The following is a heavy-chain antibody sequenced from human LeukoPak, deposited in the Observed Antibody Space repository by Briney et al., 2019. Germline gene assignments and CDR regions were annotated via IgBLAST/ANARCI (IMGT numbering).Heavy chain of an antibody. CDR3: ARSALELGYFDY. V-gene: IGHV3-21*01. J-gene: IGHJ4*02. CDR2: ISSSSSYI. Sequence: GGSLRLSCAASGFTFSSYSMNWVRQAPGNGLEWVSSISSSSSYIYYADSVKGRFTISRDNAKNSLYLQMNSLRAEDTAVYYCARSALELGYFDYWGQGTLVTVSS. CDR1: GFTFSSYS. D-gene: IGHD7-27*01.